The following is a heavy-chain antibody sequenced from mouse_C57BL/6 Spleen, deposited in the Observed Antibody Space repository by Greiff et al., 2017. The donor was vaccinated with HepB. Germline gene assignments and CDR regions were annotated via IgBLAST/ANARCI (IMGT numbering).Heavy chain of an antibody. Sequence: VQLQESGAELVKPGASVKISCKASGYAFSSYWMNWVKQRPGKGLEWIGQIYPGDGDTNYNGKFKGKATLTADKSSSTAYMQLSSLTSEDSAVYFCARSDGSSPGYFDYWGQGTTLTVSS. D-gene: IGHD1-1*01. J-gene: IGHJ2*01. CDR1: GYAFSSYW. CDR2: IYPGDGDT. CDR3: ARSDGSSPGYFDY. V-gene: IGHV1-80*01.